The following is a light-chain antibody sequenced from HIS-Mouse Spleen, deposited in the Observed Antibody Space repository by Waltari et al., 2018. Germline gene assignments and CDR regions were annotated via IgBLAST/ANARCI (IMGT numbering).Light chain of an antibody. V-gene: IGLV1-47*01. J-gene: IGLJ3*02. CDR2: RNN. CDR3: AAWDDSLSGPV. CDR1: SSNIGSNY. Sequence: QSVLTQPPSASGTPGQRVTISCSGSSSNIGSNYVYWYQQLPGTAPKLLIYRNNPRPSRFPSRFSGSKSGTSASLAISGLRSEDEAEYYCAAWDDSLSGPVFGGGTKLTVL.